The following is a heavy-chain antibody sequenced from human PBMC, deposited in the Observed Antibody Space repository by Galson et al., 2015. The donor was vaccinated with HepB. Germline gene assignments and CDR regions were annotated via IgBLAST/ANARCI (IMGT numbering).Heavy chain of an antibody. CDR2: IYYSGST. CDR3: ARHVYWPANYYDSSGYYPHDAVDI. CDR1: GGSISSSSYY. V-gene: IGHV4-39*01. Sequence: ETLSLTCTVSGGSISSSSYYWGWIRQPPGKGLEWIGSIYYSGSTYYNPSLKSRVTISVDTSKNQFSLKLSSVTAADTAVYYCARHVYWPANYYDSSGYYPHDAVDIWGQGTMVTVSS. D-gene: IGHD3-22*01. J-gene: IGHJ3*02.